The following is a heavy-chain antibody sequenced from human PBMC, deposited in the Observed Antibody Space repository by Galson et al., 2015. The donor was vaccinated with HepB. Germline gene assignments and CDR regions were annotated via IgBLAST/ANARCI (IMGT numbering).Heavy chain of an antibody. CDR1: GYTFTSYD. D-gene: IGHD3-3*02. Sequence: SVKVSCKASGYTFTSYDINWVRQATGQGLEWMGWMNPNSGNTGYAQKFQGRVTMTRNTSISTAYMELSSLRSEDTAVYYCARGSGGDLAFYYYYGMDVWGQGTTVTVSS. CDR3: ARGSGGDLAFYYYYGMDV. J-gene: IGHJ6*02. CDR2: MNPNSGNT. V-gene: IGHV1-8*01.